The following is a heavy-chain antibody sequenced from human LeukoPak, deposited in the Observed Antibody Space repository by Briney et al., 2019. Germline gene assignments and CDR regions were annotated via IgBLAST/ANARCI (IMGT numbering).Heavy chain of an antibody. D-gene: IGHD4-11*01. CDR1: GITVSDNY. CDR2: IYSGGTT. Sequence: GGSLRLSCAASGITVSDNYMNWVRQAPGKGLEWISLIYSGGTTSYVDSVKGRFTISRDDSKNTLYLQMNNLRADDTAVYYCARDPPAVTTNTYGWGQGTLVTVSS. CDR3: ARDPPAVTTNTYG. V-gene: IGHV3-66*01. J-gene: IGHJ4*02.